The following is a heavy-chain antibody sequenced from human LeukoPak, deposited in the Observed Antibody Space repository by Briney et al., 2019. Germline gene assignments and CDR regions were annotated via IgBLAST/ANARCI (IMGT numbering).Heavy chain of an antibody. CDR2: IYYSGST. J-gene: IGHJ4*02. Sequence: PSETLSLTCTVSGGSISPYYWSWIRQPPGQGLEWIGYIYYSGSTNYNPSLKSRVTISVDTSKNQFSLKLSSVTAADTAVYYCARVRKVGSWYFDYWGQGTLVTVSS. V-gene: IGHV4-59*01. CDR3: ARVRKVGSWYFDY. D-gene: IGHD6-13*01. CDR1: GGSISPYY.